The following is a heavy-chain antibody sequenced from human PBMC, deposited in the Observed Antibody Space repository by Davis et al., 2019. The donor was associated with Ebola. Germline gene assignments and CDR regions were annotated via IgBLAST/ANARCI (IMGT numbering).Heavy chain of an antibody. J-gene: IGHJ4*02. CDR2: INAGNGNT. D-gene: IGHD6-13*01. V-gene: IGHV1-3*01. Sequence: AASVKVSCKASGYTFTSYAMHWVRQAPGQRLEWMGWINAGNGNTKYSQKFQGRVTMTRDTSTSTVYMELSSLRSEDTAVYYCARALGIAALDYWGQGTLVTVSS. CDR3: ARALGIAALDY. CDR1: GYTFTSYA.